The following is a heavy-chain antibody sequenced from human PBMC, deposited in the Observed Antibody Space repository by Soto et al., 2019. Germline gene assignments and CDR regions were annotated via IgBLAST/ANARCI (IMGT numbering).Heavy chain of an antibody. Sequence: PGGSLRLSCAASGFTFSSYSMSWVRQAPGKGLEWVANIKQDGSEKYYVDSVKGRFTISRDNAKNSLYLQMNSLRAEDTAVYYCARQGVWVVAAPYYYYGMDVWGQGTTVTVSS. D-gene: IGHD2-15*01. CDR3: ARQGVWVVAAPYYYYGMDV. V-gene: IGHV3-7*01. CDR2: IKQDGSEK. CDR1: GFTFSSYS. J-gene: IGHJ6*02.